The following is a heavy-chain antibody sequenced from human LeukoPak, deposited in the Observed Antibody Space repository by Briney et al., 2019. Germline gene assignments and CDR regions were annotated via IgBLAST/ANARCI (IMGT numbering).Heavy chain of an antibody. CDR1: GFTVSSSY. CDR2: IYSGGTT. V-gene: IGHV3-66*04. J-gene: IGHJ4*02. Sequence: GGSLTLSCVASGFTVSSSYLTWVRQAPGKGLEWVSFIYSGGTTYYADSVKGRFTISRDNPKNTLYLQMNSLRAEDTAVYYCASHWGLWGQGTLVTVSS. D-gene: IGHD7-27*01. CDR3: ASHWGL.